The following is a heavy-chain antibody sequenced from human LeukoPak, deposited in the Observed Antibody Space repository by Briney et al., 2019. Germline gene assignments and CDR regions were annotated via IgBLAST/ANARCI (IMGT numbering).Heavy chain of an antibody. CDR1: GYTFTSYY. CDR3: ARDSDDYGEGYYFDY. D-gene: IGHD4-17*01. J-gene: IGHJ4*02. CDR2: INPSGGST. V-gene: IGHV1-46*01. Sequence: ASVKVSCKASGYTFTSYYMHWVRQAPGQGLEWMGIINPSGGSTSYAQKFQGRVTMTRDMSTSTVHMELSSLRSEDTAVYYCARDSDDYGEGYYFDYWGQGTLVTVSS.